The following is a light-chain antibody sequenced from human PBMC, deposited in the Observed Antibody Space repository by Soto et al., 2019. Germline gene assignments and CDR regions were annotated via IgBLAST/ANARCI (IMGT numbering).Light chain of an antibody. V-gene: IGLV2-8*01. J-gene: IGLJ2*01. CDR3: SSYAGTNLVV. CDR1: SNDVGGYNY. CDR2: EVS. Sequence: QSALTQPPSASGSPGQSVTISCTGTSNDVGGYNYVSWYQQHPGKAPKLMIYEVSKRPSGVPDRFSGSKSGNTASLTVSGLQAEDEADYYCSSYAGTNLVVFGGGTQLTVL.